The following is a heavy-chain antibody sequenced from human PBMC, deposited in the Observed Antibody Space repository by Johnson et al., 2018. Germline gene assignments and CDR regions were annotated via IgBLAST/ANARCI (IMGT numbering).Heavy chain of an antibody. CDR1: GFTFSSYG. D-gene: IGHD6-13*01. J-gene: IGHJ6*02. V-gene: IGHV3-33*08. CDR2: IWYDGSNK. Sequence: VQLLESGGGVVQPGRSLRLSCAASGFTFSSYGMHWVRQAPGKGLEWVAVIWYDGSNKYYADSVKGRFTISRDNSKNTLYLQMNSLRAEDTAVYYSERPAAAGYYYYGMDVWGQGTTVTVSS. CDR3: ERPAAAGYYYYGMDV.